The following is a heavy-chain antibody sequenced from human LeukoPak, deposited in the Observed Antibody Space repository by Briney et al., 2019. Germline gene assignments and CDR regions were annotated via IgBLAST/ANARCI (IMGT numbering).Heavy chain of an antibody. CDR2: ITGSGTNR. J-gene: IGHJ4*02. V-gene: IGHV3-23*01. CDR3: VIWGDYDVLTGYYVPDY. Sequence: GASLRLSCVACGFTFSNYVMSWVRQAPGKGLEWVSAITGSGTNRYYADSLKGRFTTSRDNSKNTVFLQMNSLRHEDTAIYYCVIWGDYDVLTGYYVPDYWGQGTLVTVAS. CDR1: GFTFSNYV. D-gene: IGHD3-9*01.